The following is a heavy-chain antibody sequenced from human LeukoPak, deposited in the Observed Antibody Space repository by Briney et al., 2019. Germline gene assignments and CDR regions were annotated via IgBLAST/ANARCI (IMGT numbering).Heavy chain of an antibody. D-gene: IGHD6-6*01. V-gene: IGHV3-21*01. Sequence: GGSLRLSCAASGFTFSSYSMNWVRQAPGKGLEWVSSISSSSSYIYYADSVKGRFTISRDNAKNSLYLQMNSLRAEDTAVYYCASGYSSSSVGGEWGQGTLVTVSS. J-gene: IGHJ4*02. CDR2: ISSSSSYI. CDR1: GFTFSSYS. CDR3: ASGYSSSSVGGE.